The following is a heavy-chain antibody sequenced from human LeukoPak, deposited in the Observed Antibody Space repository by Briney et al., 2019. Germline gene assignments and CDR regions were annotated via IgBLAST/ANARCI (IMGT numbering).Heavy chain of an antibody. D-gene: IGHD1-26*01. Sequence: SVKVSCKASGGTFSSYAISWVRQAPGQGLEWMGRIIPILGIANCAQKFRGRVTITADKSTSTAYMELSSLRSEDTAVYYCARDEWELLITLNYWGQGTLVTVSS. CDR2: IIPILGIA. CDR1: GGTFSSYA. V-gene: IGHV1-69*04. J-gene: IGHJ4*02. CDR3: ARDEWELLITLNY.